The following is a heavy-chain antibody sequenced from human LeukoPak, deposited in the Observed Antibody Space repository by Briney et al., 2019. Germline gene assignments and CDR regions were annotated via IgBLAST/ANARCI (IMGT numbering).Heavy chain of an antibody. CDR1: GGSISSYY. V-gene: IGHV4-59*01. CDR2: IYYSGST. Sequence: SETLSLTCTVSGGSISSYYWSWIRQPPGKGLEWIGCIYYSGSTNYNPSLKSRVTISVDTSKNQFSLKLSSVTAADTAVYYCARGPQGDGYNLYYYYFGMDVWGQGTTVTVSS. J-gene: IGHJ6*02. CDR3: ARGPQGDGYNLYYYYFGMDV. D-gene: IGHD5-24*01.